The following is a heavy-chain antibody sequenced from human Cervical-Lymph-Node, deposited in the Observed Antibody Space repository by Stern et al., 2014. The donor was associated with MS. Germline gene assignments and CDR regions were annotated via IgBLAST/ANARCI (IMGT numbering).Heavy chain of an antibody. CDR2: ISYDGRDK. CDR1: GFVFRRYA. V-gene: IGHV3-30*04. J-gene: IGHJ4*02. Sequence: QVQLVESGGGVVQPGRSLRLSCAASGFVFRRYALHWVRQAPGKGLEWVALISYDGRDKYYTDSVKGRFTVSRDNSNNTVDLKMNSLRLEDTAVYYCAKGGSGSYLDWGQGSLVTVSS. D-gene: IGHD1-26*01. CDR3: AKGGSGSYLD.